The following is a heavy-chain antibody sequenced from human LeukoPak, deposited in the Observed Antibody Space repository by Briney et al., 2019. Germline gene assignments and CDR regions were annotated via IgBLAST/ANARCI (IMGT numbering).Heavy chain of an antibody. V-gene: IGHV4-4*07. CDR2: IYPSGNT. D-gene: IGHD3-3*01. Sequence: PSETLSLTCTVSGGSTTSYYWSWIRQPAGKGLEWIGHIYPSGNTNYIPSLKSRVTMSVDKSRTQFSLNLTSVTAADTAVYYCARDTFWSGSYYLDYWGQGTLVTVSS. CDR3: ARDTFWSGSYYLDY. J-gene: IGHJ4*02. CDR1: GGSTTSYY.